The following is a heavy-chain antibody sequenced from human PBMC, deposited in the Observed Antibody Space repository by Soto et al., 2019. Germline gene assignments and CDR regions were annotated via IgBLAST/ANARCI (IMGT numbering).Heavy chain of an antibody. V-gene: IGHV3-48*01. CDR2: ISSSSSTI. D-gene: IGHD7-27*01. CDR1: GFTFSSYS. Sequence: GGSLRLSCAASGFTFSSYSMNWVRQAPGKGLEWVSYISSSSSTIYYADSVKGRFTISRDNAKNSLYLQMNSLRAEDTAVYYCARLRGLTGDYYYYYMDVWGKGTTVTVSS. CDR3: ARLRGLTGDYYYYYMDV. J-gene: IGHJ6*03.